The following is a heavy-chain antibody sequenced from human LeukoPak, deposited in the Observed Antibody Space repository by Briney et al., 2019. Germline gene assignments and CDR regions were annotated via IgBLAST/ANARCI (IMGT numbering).Heavy chain of an antibody. J-gene: IGHJ4*02. Sequence: GGSLRLSCTASGFTFSTYGMHWVRQAPGKGLEWVALDGNVKVYADSVKGRFTISRDNSKNTLYLELNSLRVEDTAVYYCARVLTVTFDSWGQGTLVTVSS. CDR2: DGNVK. V-gene: IGHV3-33*01. CDR1: GFTFSTYG. CDR3: ARVLTVTFDS. D-gene: IGHD4-17*01.